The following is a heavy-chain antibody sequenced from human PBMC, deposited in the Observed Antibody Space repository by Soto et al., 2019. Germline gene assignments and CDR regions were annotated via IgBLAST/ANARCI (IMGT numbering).Heavy chain of an antibody. D-gene: IGHD3-10*01. V-gene: IGHV3-21*01. CDR1: GFTFSSYS. CDR2: ISSSSSYI. J-gene: IGHJ6*02. Sequence: GGSLRLSCAASGFTFSSYSMNWVRQAPGKGLEWVSSISSSSSYIYYADSVKGRFTISRDNAKNSLYLQMNSLRAEDTAVYYCARDPFYYYGSGTAEVYYYYYGMDVWGQGTTVTVSS. CDR3: ARDPFYYYGSGTAEVYYYYYGMDV.